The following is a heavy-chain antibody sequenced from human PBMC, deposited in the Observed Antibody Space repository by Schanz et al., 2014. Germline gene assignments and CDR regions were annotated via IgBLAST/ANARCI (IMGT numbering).Heavy chain of an antibody. V-gene: IGHV3-23*01. CDR2: ISGSGGST. CDR3: AASSGWHPSTDY. Sequence: EVQLLESGGGLVQPGGSLRLSCLASGFAFSSYGMNWLRQAPGKGLEWVSAISGSGGSTYYADSVKGRFTISRDNSKNTLYLQMNSLRAEDTAVYYCAASSGWHPSTDYWGQGTLVTVSS. J-gene: IGHJ4*02. CDR1: GFAFSSYG. D-gene: IGHD6-19*01.